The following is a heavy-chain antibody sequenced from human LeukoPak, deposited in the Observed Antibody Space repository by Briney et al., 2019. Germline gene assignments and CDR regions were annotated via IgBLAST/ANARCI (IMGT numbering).Heavy chain of an antibody. Sequence: PGGSLRLSCAASGFTFSSYSMNWVRQAPGKGLEWVSSISSSSSYIYYADSVKGRFTISRDNAKNSLYLQMNSLRAEDTAVYYCARDLPRDGDYVYYYGMDVWAKGPRSPSP. D-gene: IGHD4-17*01. V-gene: IGHV3-21*01. CDR2: ISSSSSYI. J-gene: IGHJ6*02. CDR1: GFTFSSYS. CDR3: ARDLPRDGDYVYYYGMDV.